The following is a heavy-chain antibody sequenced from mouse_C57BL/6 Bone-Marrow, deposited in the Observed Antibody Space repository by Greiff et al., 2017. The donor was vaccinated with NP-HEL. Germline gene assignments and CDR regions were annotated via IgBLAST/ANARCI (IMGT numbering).Heavy chain of an antibody. D-gene: IGHD1-3*01. CDR3: ERDHKGAYYYAKDY. J-gene: IGHJ4*01. V-gene: IGHV5-17*01. CDR1: GFTFSDYG. Sequence: EVQVVESGGGLVKPGGSLKLSCAASGFTFSDYGMHWVRQAPEKGLEWVAYISSGSSTIYYADTVKGRFTISRDNAKNTLFLQMTSLRSEDTAMYYCERDHKGAYYYAKDYWGQGTSVTVSS. CDR2: ISSGSSTI.